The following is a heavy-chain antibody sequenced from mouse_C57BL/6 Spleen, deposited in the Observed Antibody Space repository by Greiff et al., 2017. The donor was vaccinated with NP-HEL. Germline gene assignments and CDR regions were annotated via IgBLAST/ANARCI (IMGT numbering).Heavy chain of an antibody. J-gene: IGHJ4*01. D-gene: IGHD2-5*01. CDR1: GYAFSSSW. V-gene: IGHV1-82*01. CDR3: ARSFYYSNYEGVMEY. Sequence: QVQLKQSGPELVKPGASVKISCKASGYAFSSSWMNWVKQRPGKGLEWIGRIYPGDGDTNYTGKFKGKATLTADKSSSTAYLQLSSLTSEDSAVYFWARSFYYSNYEGVMEYWGQGTSVTVSS. CDR2: IYPGDGDT.